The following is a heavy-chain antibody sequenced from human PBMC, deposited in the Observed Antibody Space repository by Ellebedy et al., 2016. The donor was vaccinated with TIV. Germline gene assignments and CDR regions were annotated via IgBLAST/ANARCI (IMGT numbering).Heavy chain of an antibody. CDR3: ARAPNGDYYFGYFDH. D-gene: IGHD4-17*01. V-gene: IGHV4-30-4*01. Sequence: MPSETLSLTCTVSGGSIYSGDYYWSWIRQPPGKGLEWIGYIYYSGSTYYNPSLKSRVTISVDTSKNQFSLKVSSVTAADTAVYYCARAPNGDYYFGYFDHWGQGSLVTVSS. CDR1: GGSIYSGDYY. CDR2: IYYSGST. J-gene: IGHJ4*02.